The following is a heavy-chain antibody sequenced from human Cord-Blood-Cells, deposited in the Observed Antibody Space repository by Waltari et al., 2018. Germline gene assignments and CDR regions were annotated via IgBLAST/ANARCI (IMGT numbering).Heavy chain of an antibody. CDR2: FDPEDGET. Sequence: QVQLVQSGAEVKKPGASVKVSCTVSGYTLTEFSMHWVRQAPGKGLEWMGGFDPEDGETIYAQKFQGRVTMTEDTSTDTAYMELSSLRSEDTAVYYCATATYSSSWYGYFQHWGKGTLVTVSS. D-gene: IGHD6-13*01. CDR3: ATATYSSSWYGYFQH. V-gene: IGHV1-24*01. CDR1: GYTLTEFS. J-gene: IGHJ1*01.